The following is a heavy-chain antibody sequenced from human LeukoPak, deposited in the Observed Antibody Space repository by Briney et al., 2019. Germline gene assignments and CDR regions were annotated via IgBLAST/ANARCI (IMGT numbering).Heavy chain of an antibody. CDR2: IYYSGST. Sequence: PSETLSLTCTVSGGSISSSSYYWGWIRQPPGKGLEWIGNIYYSGSTYYNPSLKSRVTISVDTSKNQFSLKLSSVTAADTAVYYCARGRGYCSSTSCPQGYYYGMDVWGKGTTVTVSS. D-gene: IGHD2-2*01. J-gene: IGHJ6*04. CDR1: GGSISSSSYY. CDR3: ARGRGYCSSTSCPQGYYYGMDV. V-gene: IGHV4-39*01.